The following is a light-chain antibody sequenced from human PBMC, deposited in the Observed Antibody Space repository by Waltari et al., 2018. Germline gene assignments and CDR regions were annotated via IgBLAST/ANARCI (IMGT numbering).Light chain of an antibody. CDR3: QQFNSYPLT. CDR2: DAS. V-gene: IGKV1-13*02. CDR1: QVIVSA. J-gene: IGKJ4*01. Sequence: AIQLTHAPYSLSASVGDRVTITWRSSQVIVSALTWYQQNPGQAPKLLIYDASSLESGVPSRFSGNDVCTGFTLTISSLQPEDFATYYCQQFNSYPLTCGGGTKVEIK.